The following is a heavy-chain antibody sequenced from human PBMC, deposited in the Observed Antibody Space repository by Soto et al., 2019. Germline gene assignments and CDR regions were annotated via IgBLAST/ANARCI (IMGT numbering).Heavy chain of an antibody. CDR1: GFTFSSYW. CDR2: IKQDGSEK. D-gene: IGHD1-1*01. CDR3: ARDRRRNYFDY. V-gene: IGHV3-7*03. Sequence: SWGSLRLSCAASGFTFSSYWMSWVRQAPGKGLEWVANIKQDGSEKYYVDSVKGRFTISRDNAKNSLYLQMNSLRAEDTAVYYCARDRRRNYFDYWGQGTLVTVSS. J-gene: IGHJ4*02.